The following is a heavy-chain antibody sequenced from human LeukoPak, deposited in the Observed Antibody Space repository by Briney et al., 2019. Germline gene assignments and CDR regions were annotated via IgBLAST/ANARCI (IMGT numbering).Heavy chain of an antibody. J-gene: IGHJ4*02. CDR1: GFTFSSYS. CDR3: AREAGGYSYATHLDY. V-gene: IGHV3-21*01. Sequence: GGSLRLSCAASGFTFSSYSMNWVRQAPGKGLEWVSSISSTSSYIFYADSLKGRFTISRDNAKNSPFLQMNSLRAEDTAVYYCAREAGGYSYATHLDYWGQGTLVTVSS. D-gene: IGHD5-18*01. CDR2: ISSTSSYI.